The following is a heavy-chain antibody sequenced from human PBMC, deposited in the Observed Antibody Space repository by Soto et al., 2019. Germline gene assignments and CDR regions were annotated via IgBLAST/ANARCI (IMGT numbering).Heavy chain of an antibody. CDR3: ARESWGYCSSTSCLPDY. D-gene: IGHD2-2*01. J-gene: IGHJ4*02. CDR2: ISSSSSYI. V-gene: IGHV3-21*01. Sequence: EVQLVESGGGLVKPGGSLRLSCAASGFTFSSYSMNWVRQAPGKGLEWVSSISSSSSYIYYADSVKGRLTISRDNAKNSLYLQMNSLRAEDTAVYYCARESWGYCSSTSCLPDYWGQGPLVTVSS. CDR1: GFTFSSYS.